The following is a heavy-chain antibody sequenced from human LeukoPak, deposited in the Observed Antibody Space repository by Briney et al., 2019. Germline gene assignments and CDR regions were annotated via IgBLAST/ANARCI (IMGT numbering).Heavy chain of an antibody. J-gene: IGHJ5*02. CDR3: ARHRTFGVVIADNWFDP. D-gene: IGHD3-16*02. CDR1: GYSFTSYW. V-gene: IGHV5-51*01. Sequence: GESLKISCKGSGYSFTSYWIGWVRQMPGKGLEWMGIIYPGDSDTRYSPSFQGQVTISADKSISTAYLQWSSLKASDTAMYYCARHRTFGVVIADNWFDPWGQGTLVTVSS. CDR2: IYPGDSDT.